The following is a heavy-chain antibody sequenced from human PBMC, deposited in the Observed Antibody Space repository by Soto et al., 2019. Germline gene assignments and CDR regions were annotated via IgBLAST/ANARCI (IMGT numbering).Heavy chain of an antibody. D-gene: IGHD6-6*01. J-gene: IGHJ6*02. CDR3: ASGRLVSRYYGLDV. V-gene: IGHV4-4*07. CDR2: IFTSGNT. Sequence: SETLSLSCTVSGGSVKDYYWSWIRQPAGKGLEWIGRIFTSGNTNYNPSLRSRLTMSVDTSTNQVSLRLTSVTAADTAVYYCASGRLVSRYYGLDVWGQGTTVTVSS. CDR1: GGSVKDYY.